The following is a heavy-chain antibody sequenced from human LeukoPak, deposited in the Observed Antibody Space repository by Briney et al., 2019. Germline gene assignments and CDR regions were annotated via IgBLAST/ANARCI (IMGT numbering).Heavy chain of an antibody. D-gene: IGHD3-22*01. CDR3: ARGSMIANNWFDP. J-gene: IGHJ5*02. V-gene: IGHV4-31*03. Sequence: SETLSLTCTVSGGSISSGGYYWSWIRQHPGKGVEWIGYIYYSGSTYYNPALKSRVTISVDTSKNQFSLKLSSVTAADTAVYYCARGSMIANNWFDPWGQGTLVTVSS. CDR1: GGSISSGGYY. CDR2: IYYSGST.